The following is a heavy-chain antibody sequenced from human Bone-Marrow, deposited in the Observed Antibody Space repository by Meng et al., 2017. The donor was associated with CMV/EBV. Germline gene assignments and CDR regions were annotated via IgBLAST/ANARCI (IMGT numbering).Heavy chain of an antibody. Sequence: SETLSLTCAVYGGSFSGYYWSWIRQPPGKGLEWIGEINHSGSTNYNPSLKSRVTISVDTSKKQFSLKMSPVTAADTAGYYCARGGDLIHYYYYGMDVWGQGNTVNV. CDR3: ARGGDLIHYYYYGMDV. D-gene: IGHD1-26*01. V-gene: IGHV4-34*01. J-gene: IGHJ6*02. CDR2: INHSGST. CDR1: GGSFSGYY.